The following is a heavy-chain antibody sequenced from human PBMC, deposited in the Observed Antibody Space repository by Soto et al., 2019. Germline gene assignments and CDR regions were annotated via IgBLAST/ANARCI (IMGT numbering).Heavy chain of an antibody. V-gene: IGHV4-38-2*02. CDR3: ERESLSYASDY. D-gene: IGHD2-2*01. J-gene: IGHJ4*02. CDR1: GYSISSGYY. CDR2: IYHSGST. Sequence: SETLSLTCAVSGYSISSGYYWGWIRQPPGKGLEWIGSIYHSGSTYYNPSLKSRVTISVDTSKNQFSLKLSSVTAADTAVYYCERESLSYASDYWGQGTLVTVSS.